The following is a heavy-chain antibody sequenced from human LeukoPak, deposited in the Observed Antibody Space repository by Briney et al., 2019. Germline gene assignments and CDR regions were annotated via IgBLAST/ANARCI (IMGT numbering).Heavy chain of an antibody. CDR1: GFTFSSYG. J-gene: IGHJ6*03. V-gene: IGHV3-30*02. CDR3: AKTALYYYYMDV. D-gene: IGHD5-18*01. CDR2: IRYDGSNK. Sequence: RGSLRLSCAASGFTFSSYGMHWVRQAPGKGLEWVAFIRYDGSNKYYADSVKGRFTISRDNSKNTLYLQMNSLRAEDTAVYYCAKTALYYYYMDVWGKGTTVTVSS.